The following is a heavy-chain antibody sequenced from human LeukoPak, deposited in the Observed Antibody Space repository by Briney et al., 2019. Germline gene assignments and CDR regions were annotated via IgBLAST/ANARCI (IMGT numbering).Heavy chain of an antibody. D-gene: IGHD2/OR15-2a*01. CDR3: ARDGQYFDY. V-gene: IGHV3-7*01. CDR2: IKQEGREK. J-gene: IGHJ4*02. CDR1: GFTFSSYW. Sequence: GGSLRLSCAASGFTFSSYWMSWVSQAPGKGREWVANIKQEGREKYYVDSVKRRFTISRDNAKNSLYLQMNSLRAEDTAVYYCARDGQYFDYWGQGTLVTVSS.